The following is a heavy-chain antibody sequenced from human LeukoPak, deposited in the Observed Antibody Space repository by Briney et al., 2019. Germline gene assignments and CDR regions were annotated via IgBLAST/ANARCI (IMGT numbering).Heavy chain of an antibody. J-gene: IGHJ4*02. D-gene: IGHD3-22*01. CDR2: ISYDGSNK. V-gene: IGHV3-30-3*01. CDR1: GFTFSSYA. Sequence: GGSLRLSCAASGFTFSSYAMSWVRQAPGKGLEWVAVISYDGSNKYYADSVKGRFTISRDNSKNTLYLQMNSLRAEDTAVYYCAREYYYDSSGYYQYYFDYWGQGTLVTVSS. CDR3: AREYYYDSSGYYQYYFDY.